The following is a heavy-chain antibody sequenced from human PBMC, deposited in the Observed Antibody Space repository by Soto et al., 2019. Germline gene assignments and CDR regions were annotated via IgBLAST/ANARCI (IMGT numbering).Heavy chain of an antibody. V-gene: IGHV1-8*01. CDR2: MNPNSGNT. J-gene: IGHJ4*02. CDR1: GYTFPCYD. CDR3: ATPDGDFLPGYDY. Sequence: ASVKVSCKASGYTFPCYDINWVRQATGQGLEWMGWMNPNSGNTGYAQKFQGRVTMTEDTSTDTAYMELSSLRSEDTAIYYCATPDGDFLPGYDYWGQGTLVTVSS. D-gene: IGHD4-17*01.